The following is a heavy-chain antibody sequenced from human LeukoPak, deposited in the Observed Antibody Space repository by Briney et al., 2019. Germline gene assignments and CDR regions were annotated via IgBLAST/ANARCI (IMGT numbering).Heavy chain of an antibody. J-gene: IGHJ4*02. Sequence: PSETLSLTCTVSGGSMRSYYWSWIRQPPGKGLEWIGYIFYSGTTNYNPSLKSRVTMSVDTSKNQFSLKLRSVTAADTAVYYCARLKFDVLTGYYEALDYWGQGTLVTVSS. D-gene: IGHD3-9*01. CDR2: IFYSGTT. CDR3: ARLKFDVLTGYYEALDY. V-gene: IGHV4-59*08. CDR1: GGSMRSYY.